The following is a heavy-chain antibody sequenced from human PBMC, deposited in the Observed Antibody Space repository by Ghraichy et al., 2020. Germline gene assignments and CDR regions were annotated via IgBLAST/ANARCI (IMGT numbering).Heavy chain of an antibody. CDR3: ARDDGGHITIFGVVNPYYYYGMDV. Sequence: GGSLRLSCAASGFTFSSYSMNWVRQAPGKGLEWVSYISSSSSTIYYADSVKGRFTISRDNAKNSLYLQMNSLRDEDTAVYYCARDDGGHITIFGVVNPYYYYGMDVWGQGTTLTVSS. D-gene: IGHD3-3*01. V-gene: IGHV3-48*02. J-gene: IGHJ6*02. CDR1: GFTFSSYS. CDR2: ISSSSSTI.